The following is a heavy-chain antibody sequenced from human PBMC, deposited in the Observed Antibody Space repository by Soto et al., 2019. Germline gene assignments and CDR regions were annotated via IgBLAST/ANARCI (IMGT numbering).Heavy chain of an antibody. V-gene: IGHV4-61*01. D-gene: IGHD3-3*01. CDR2: IYYIGST. CDR1: GGSVSSGSYY. Sequence: SETLSHTSRSSGGSVSSGSYYWSRIRPPPGKGLEWIGYIYYIGSTNYNPSLKSRVTMSVDTSNDQFSLKLSSVTAADTAVYYCARVVDFWSGYYLDSWGQGTLVTVS. J-gene: IGHJ4*02. CDR3: ARVVDFWSGYYLDS.